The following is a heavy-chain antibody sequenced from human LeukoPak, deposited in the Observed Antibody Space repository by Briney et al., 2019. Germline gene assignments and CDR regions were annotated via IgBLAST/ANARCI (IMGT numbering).Heavy chain of an antibody. CDR1: GYTFTSYY. CDR2: INPSGGST. D-gene: IGHD2-2*01. J-gene: IGHJ3*02. Sequence: ASVKVSCKASGYTFTSYYMHWVRQAPGRGLEWMGIINPSGGSTSYAQKFQGRVTMARDTSTSTVYMELSSLRSEDTAVYYCARGYCSSTSCYDAFDIWGQGTMVAVSS. CDR3: ARGYCSSTSCYDAFDI. V-gene: IGHV1-46*01.